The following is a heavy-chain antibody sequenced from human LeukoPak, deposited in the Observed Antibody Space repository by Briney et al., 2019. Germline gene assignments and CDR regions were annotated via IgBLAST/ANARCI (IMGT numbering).Heavy chain of an antibody. J-gene: IGHJ4*02. V-gene: IGHV3-23*01. CDR3: ARGDEYSSSWYLGY. D-gene: IGHD6-13*01. CDR1: GFTFSSYA. Sequence: GGSLRLSCAASGFTFSSYAVSWVRQAPGKGLEWVSAIGGSGHSTYYADSVKGRFTISRDNSKNTLYLQMNSLRAEDTAVYYCARGDEYSSSWYLGYWGQGTLVTVSS. CDR2: IGGSGHST.